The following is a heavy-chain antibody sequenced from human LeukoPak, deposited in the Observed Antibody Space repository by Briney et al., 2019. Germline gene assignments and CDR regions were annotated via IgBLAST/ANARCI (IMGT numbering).Heavy chain of an antibody. Sequence: GASVKVSCKDSGNIFNTYGFSWVRQAPGQGLEWIGWINVHKGNTNYAQKFQGRVTMTADTSTSTVYMELSSLRSEDTAVYYCARGDWGGYSSSWGDWFDPWGQGTLVTVSS. V-gene: IGHV1-18*01. D-gene: IGHD6-13*01. CDR1: GNIFNTYG. J-gene: IGHJ5*02. CDR2: INVHKGNT. CDR3: ARGDWGGYSSSWGDWFDP.